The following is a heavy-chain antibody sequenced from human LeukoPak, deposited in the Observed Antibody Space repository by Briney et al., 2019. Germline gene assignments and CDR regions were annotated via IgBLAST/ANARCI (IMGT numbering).Heavy chain of an antibody. CDR2: INHSGST. D-gene: IGHD4-17*01. CDR3: ARGSPFVTTVTT. V-gene: IGHV4-34*01. J-gene: IGHJ5*02. CDR1: GFTITTNY. Sequence: GSLRLSCAASGFTITTNYMSWVRQPPGKGLEWIGEINHSGSTNCNPSLKSRVTISVDTSKNQFSLKLSSVTAADTAVYYCARGSPFVTTVTTWGQGTLVTVSS.